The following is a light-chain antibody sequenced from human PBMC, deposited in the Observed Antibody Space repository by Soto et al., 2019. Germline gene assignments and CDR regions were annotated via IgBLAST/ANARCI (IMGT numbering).Light chain of an antibody. J-gene: IGLJ2*01. V-gene: IGLV1-47*01. Sequence: QSPLTQTHSASGTPGQRVTISCAGGNSNIGTNNVSWYQQHPGTAPKLLLYKINQPPSGVPDRFSGSKSGTSASLAISGLRCDDEADYYCAVWDDNLSGVVFGGGTKLTVL. CDR2: KIN. CDR3: AVWDDNLSGVV. CDR1: NSNIGTNN.